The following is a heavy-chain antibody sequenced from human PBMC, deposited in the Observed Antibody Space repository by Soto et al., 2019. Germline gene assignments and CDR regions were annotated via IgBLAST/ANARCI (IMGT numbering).Heavy chain of an antibody. CDR2: ISYDGSNK. J-gene: IGHJ4*02. CDR3: AQDGVSGFDWLFAY. V-gene: IGHV3-30*18. Sequence: QVQLVESGGGVVQPGRSLRLSCAASGFTFSSYGMHWVRQAPGKGLEWVAVISYDGSNKYYADSVKGRFTISRDNSKNTLYLQMNSLRAEDTAVYYWAQDGVSGFDWLFAYWGQGTLVTVSS. D-gene: IGHD3-9*01. CDR1: GFTFSSYG.